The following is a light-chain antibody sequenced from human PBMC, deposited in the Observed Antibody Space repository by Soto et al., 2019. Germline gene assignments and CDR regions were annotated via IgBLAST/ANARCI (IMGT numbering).Light chain of an antibody. CDR1: SSDVGGYNY. CDR2: EVT. V-gene: IGLV2-14*01. J-gene: IGLJ1*01. Sequence: QSALTQPASVSGSAGQSITISCTGTSSDVGGYNYVSWNQQHPGTAPKLMIYEVTNRPSGVSYRFSGSKSGNTASLTISGLQTEDEADYYCSSYTISSTLVVFGGGTKLTVL. CDR3: SSYTISSTLVV.